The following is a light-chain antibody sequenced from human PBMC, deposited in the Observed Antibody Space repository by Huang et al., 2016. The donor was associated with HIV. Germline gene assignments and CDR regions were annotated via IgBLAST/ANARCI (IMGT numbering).Light chain of an antibody. CDR3: HQYNNWPPWT. CDR1: QSVSSN. Sequence: EIVMTQSPATLSVSPGERATLSCRASQSVSSNLAWYQQKPGQAPRLLLYGASTRATGIPARFRGSGSGTEFTLTISSLQSEDFAVYYCHQYNNWPPWTFGQGTKVEIK. CDR2: GAS. J-gene: IGKJ1*01. V-gene: IGKV3-15*01.